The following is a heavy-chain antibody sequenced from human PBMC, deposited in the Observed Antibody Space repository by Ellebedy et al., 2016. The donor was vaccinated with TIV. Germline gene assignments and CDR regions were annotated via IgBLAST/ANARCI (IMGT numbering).Heavy chain of an antibody. J-gene: IGHJ4*02. CDR1: GFTFSSYG. V-gene: IGHV3-30*18. CDR3: AKAHLTGTTSDY. Sequence: GESLKISCAASGFTFSSYGMHWVRQAPGKGLEWVAVISYDGSNKYYADSVKGRFTISRDNSKNTLYLQMNSLRAEDTAVYYCAKAHLTGTTSDYWGQGTLVTVSS. D-gene: IGHD1-7*01. CDR2: ISYDGSNK.